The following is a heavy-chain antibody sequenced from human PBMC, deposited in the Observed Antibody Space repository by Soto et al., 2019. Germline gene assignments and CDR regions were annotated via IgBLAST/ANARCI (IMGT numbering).Heavy chain of an antibody. Sequence: PSETLSLTCTVSGGSISSGGYYWSWIRQHPGKGLEWIGYIYYSGSTYYNPSLKSRVTISVDTSKNQFSLKLSSVTAADTAVYYCARAYSNYSLGHYFDYWGQGTLVTVSS. CDR1: GGSISSGGYY. J-gene: IGHJ4*02. V-gene: IGHV4-31*03. CDR3: ARAYSNYSLGHYFDY. D-gene: IGHD4-4*01. CDR2: IYYSGST.